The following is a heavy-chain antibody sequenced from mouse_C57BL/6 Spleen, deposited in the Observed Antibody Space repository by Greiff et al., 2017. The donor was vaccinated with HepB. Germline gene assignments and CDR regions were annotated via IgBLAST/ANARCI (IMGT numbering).Heavy chain of an antibody. J-gene: IGHJ3*01. CDR1: GFSLTSYG. CDR3: ARNLDGYPAWFAY. Sequence: VQLVESGPGLVQPSQSLSITCTVSGFSLTSYGVHWVRQSPGKGLEWLGVIWSGGSTDYHAAFISRLSISKDNSKSQVFFKMNSLQADDTAIYYCARNLDGYPAWFAYWGQGTLVTVSA. D-gene: IGHD2-3*01. CDR2: IWSGGST. V-gene: IGHV2-2*01.